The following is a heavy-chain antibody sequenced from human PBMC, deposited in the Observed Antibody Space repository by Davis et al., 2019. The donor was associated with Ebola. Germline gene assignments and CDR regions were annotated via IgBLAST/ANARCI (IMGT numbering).Heavy chain of an antibody. CDR2: ISGSGGST. CDR3: ARWGGLRDHGMDV. CDR1: GFTSSSYA. D-gene: IGHD3-16*01. Sequence: GGSLRLSCPASGFTSSSYAMSWVRQAPGKGLEWVSAISGSGGSTYYADPVKGRFTISRDNSKNTVCLQMNSLGVEDTAVYYCARWGGLRDHGMDVWGQGTTVTVSS. V-gene: IGHV3-23*01. J-gene: IGHJ6*02.